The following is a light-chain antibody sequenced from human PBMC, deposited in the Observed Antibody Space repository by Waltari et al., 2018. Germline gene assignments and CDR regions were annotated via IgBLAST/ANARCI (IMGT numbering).Light chain of an antibody. CDR2: GAS. V-gene: IGKV3-15*01. CDR1: QSVRSN. CDR3: QQYNNWPPGA. J-gene: IGKJ1*01. Sequence: EIVMTQSPATLSVSPGERATLSCRASQSVRSNLAWYQQKPGQAPRLLIHGASTRATGIPARFSGSGSETEFTLTISSLRSEDFAVYYGQQYNNWPPGAFGQGTKVEIK.